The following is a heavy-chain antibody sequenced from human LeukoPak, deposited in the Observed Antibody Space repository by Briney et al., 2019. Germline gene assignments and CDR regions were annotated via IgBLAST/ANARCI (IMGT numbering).Heavy chain of an antibody. J-gene: IGHJ6*02. CDR3: TKLSPISKESYYGMDV. CDR2: ICPGDSNT. Sequence: PGESLKISCKGSGFDFTVHWIAWVRQMPGKGLEWMGIICPGDSNTKYSPSFRGQVTISADKSITTAYLQWSSLKASDTAMYYCTKLSPISKESYYGMDVWGQGTTVTVSS. CDR1: GFDFTVHW. D-gene: IGHD5/OR15-5a*01. V-gene: IGHV5-51*01.